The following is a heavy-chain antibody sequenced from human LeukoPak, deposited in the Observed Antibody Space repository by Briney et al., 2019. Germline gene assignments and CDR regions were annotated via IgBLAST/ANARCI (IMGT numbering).Heavy chain of an antibody. J-gene: IGHJ4*02. CDR1: GYTFTAYY. CDR2: SNPNSGGT. CDR3: ARSTYGYLDY. D-gene: IGHD5-24*01. V-gene: IGHV1-2*02. Sequence: GASVKVSCKASGYTFTAYYVQWVRQAPGQGLEWMGWSNPNSGGTSYPRKFQGRVTMTTDTSINTAYLELSSLGSDDTAVYYCARSTYGYLDYWGQGTLVTVSS.